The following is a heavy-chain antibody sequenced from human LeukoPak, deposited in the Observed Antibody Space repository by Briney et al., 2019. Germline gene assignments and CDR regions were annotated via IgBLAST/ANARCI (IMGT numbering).Heavy chain of an antibody. J-gene: IGHJ4*02. Sequence: GASVKVSCKASGYTFTSYDINWVRQATGQGPEWMGWMNPNSGNTGYAQKFQGRVTITRNTSISTAYMELSSLRSEDTAVYYCARLGRGQGNLLDYWGQGTLVTVSS. V-gene: IGHV1-8*03. D-gene: IGHD1-26*01. CDR2: MNPNSGNT. CDR1: GYTFTSYD. CDR3: ARLGRGQGNLLDY.